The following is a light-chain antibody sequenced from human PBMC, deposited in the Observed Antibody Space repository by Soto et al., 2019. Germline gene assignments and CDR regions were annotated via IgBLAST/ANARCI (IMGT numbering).Light chain of an antibody. Sequence: EIVLTQSPGTLSLSPGERATLSCRASQSVSSSYLAWYQQKPGQAPRRLIYGASSRATGIPDRFSGSGSGTDFTLTSSRMEPEDFAVYYCQQYGSSSWTFGQGNKVELK. CDR1: QSVSSSY. CDR2: GAS. CDR3: QQYGSSSWT. J-gene: IGKJ1*01. V-gene: IGKV3-20*01.